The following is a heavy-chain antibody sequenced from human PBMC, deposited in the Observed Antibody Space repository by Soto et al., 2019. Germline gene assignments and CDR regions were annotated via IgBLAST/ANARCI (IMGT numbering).Heavy chain of an antibody. CDR3: VHLMAAVSTCGMDV. CDR2: IYWDDDK. J-gene: IGHJ6*02. CDR1: GFSLITTGSG. V-gene: IGHV2-5*02. Sequence: QITLKESGPPLVEPTQTLTLTCTFSGFSLITTGSGVAWIRQPPGKALEWLALIYWDDDKRYSPSLKSRLIITKDTGKNQLVLKMTNMDPVDTGTYLCVHLMAAVSTCGMDVWGQGAPVTVSS. D-gene: IGHD4-17*01.